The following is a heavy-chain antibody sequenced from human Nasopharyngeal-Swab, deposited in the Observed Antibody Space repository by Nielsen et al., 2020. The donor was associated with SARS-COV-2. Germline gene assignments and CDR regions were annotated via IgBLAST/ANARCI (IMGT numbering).Heavy chain of an antibody. CDR3: AKRQLLPTGAFDI. Sequence: GKSLKISCAASGFTFSSYAMSWVRQAPGKGLEWVSAISGSGGSTYYADSVKGRFTISRDNSKNTLYLQMNSLRAEDTAVYYCAKRQLLPTGAFDIWGQGTMVTVSS. V-gene: IGHV3-23*01. D-gene: IGHD2-2*01. CDR1: GFTFSSYA. CDR2: ISGSGGST. J-gene: IGHJ3*02.